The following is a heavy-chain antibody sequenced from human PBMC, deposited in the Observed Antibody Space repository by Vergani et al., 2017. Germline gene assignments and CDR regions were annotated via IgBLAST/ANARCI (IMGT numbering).Heavy chain of an antibody. CDR3: AKDSYSSSWYVIDY. D-gene: IGHD6-13*01. Sequence: EVQLVESGGVVVQPGGSLRLSCAASGFTFEDYSMHWVRQAPGKGLEWVSLISWEGGSTYYADSVKGRFTISRDNSRNSLYLQMNSLRTEDTALYYCAKDSYSSSWYVIDYWGQGTLVTVSS. CDR1: GFTFEDYS. CDR2: ISWEGGST. J-gene: IGHJ4*02. V-gene: IGHV3-43*01.